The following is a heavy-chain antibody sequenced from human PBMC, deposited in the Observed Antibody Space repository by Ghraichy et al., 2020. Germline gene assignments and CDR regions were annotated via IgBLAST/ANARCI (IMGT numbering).Heavy chain of an antibody. D-gene: IGHD6-25*01. CDR3: ARDRPSAAINPRAFDI. V-gene: IGHV3-21*01. Sequence: GGSLRLSCAASGFTFSSYSMNWVRQAPGKGLEWVSSISSSSSYIYYADSVKGRFTISRDNAKNSLYLQMNSLRAEDTAVYYCARDRPSAAINPRAFDIWGQGTMVTVSS. CDR1: GFTFSSYS. J-gene: IGHJ3*02. CDR2: ISSSSSYI.